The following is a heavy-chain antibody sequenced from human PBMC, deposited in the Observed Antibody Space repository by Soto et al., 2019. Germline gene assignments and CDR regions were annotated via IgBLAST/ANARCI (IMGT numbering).Heavy chain of an antibody. CDR1: GFTFDDYA. CDR2: INWNGGST. J-gene: IGHJ4*02. V-gene: IGHV3-20*01. Sequence: GGSLRLSCAASGFTFDDYAMSWVRQAPGKGLEWVSGINWNGGSTSYADSVKGRFTISRDNAKNSLYMQMNRLSAEDTALYHCARARYSSGSPYFDYWGQGTLVTVSS. D-gene: IGHD6-19*01. CDR3: ARARYSSGSPYFDY.